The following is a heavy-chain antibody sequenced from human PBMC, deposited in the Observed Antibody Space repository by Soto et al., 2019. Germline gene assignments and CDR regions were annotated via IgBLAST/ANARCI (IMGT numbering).Heavy chain of an antibody. V-gene: IGHV1-69*13. D-gene: IGHD2-2*01. Sequence: SVKVSCKASGGAFSSYAISWVRQAPGQGLEWMGGIIPIPGTANYAQKFQGRVTITADESTSTAYMELSSLRSEDTAVYYCARSQGSSTSLEIYYYYYYGMDVWGQGTTVTVSS. CDR3: ARSQGSSTSLEIYYYYYYGMDV. CDR2: IIPIPGTA. CDR1: GGAFSSYA. J-gene: IGHJ6*02.